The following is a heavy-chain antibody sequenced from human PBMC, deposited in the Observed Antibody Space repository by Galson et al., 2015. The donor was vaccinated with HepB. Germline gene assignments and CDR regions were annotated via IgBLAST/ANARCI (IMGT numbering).Heavy chain of an antibody. Sequence: SVKVSCKASGYTFTSYAMNWVRQAPGQGLEWMGWINTNTGNPTYAQGFTGRFVFSLDTSVSTAYLQSSSLKAEDTAVYYCARGGGIAAAGKNWFDPWGQGTLVTVSS. D-gene: IGHD6-13*01. J-gene: IGHJ5*02. V-gene: IGHV7-4-1*02. CDR3: ARGGGIAAAGKNWFDP. CDR1: GYTFTSYA. CDR2: INTNTGNP.